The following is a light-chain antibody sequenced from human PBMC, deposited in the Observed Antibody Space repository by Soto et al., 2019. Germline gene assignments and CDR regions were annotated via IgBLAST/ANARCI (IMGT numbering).Light chain of an antibody. Sequence: QSVLTQPPSVSGAPGQRVTISCTGSSSNIGANYDVHWYQQLPGTAPKLMIYEVNKRPSGVPDRFSGSKSGNTASLTVSGLQAEDEADYYCSSYAGSSNVFGTGTKLTVL. CDR2: EVN. CDR3: SSYAGSSNV. J-gene: IGLJ1*01. CDR1: SSNIGANYD. V-gene: IGLV1-40*01.